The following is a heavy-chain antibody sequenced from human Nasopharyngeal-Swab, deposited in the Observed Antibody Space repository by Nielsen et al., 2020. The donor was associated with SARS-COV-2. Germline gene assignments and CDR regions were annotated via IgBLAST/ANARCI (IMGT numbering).Heavy chain of an antibody. V-gene: IGHV1-69*06. Sequence: SVKVSCKASGDTFSSSAITWVRQAPGQGLEWMGGFIPMFGTADYAQKFQGRVTITADRSTSTAYMEMNSLRSEDTAVYYCARAHPRSCTDGVCFRSQVYNWFDPWGQGTLVTVSS. CDR1: GDTFSSSA. CDR3: ARAHPRSCTDGVCFRSQVYNWFDP. CDR2: FIPMFGTA. J-gene: IGHJ5*02. D-gene: IGHD2-8*01.